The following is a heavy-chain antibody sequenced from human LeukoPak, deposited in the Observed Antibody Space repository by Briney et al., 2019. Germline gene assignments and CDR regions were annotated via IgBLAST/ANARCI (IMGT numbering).Heavy chain of an antibody. D-gene: IGHD3-16*02. J-gene: IGHJ4*02. CDR3: AREIVVLRLGELSFTPSAYYFDY. CDR1: GGSISSGDYY. Sequence: SETLSLTCTVSGGSISSGDYYWSWIRQPPGKGLEWIGYIYYSGSTYYNPSLKSRVTISVDTSKNQFSLKLSSVTAADTAVYYCAREIVVLRLGELSFTPSAYYFDYWGQGTLVTVSS. V-gene: IGHV4-30-4*01. CDR2: IYYSGST.